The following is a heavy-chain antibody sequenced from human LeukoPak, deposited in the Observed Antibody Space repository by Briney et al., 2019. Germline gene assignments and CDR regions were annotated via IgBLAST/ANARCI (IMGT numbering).Heavy chain of an antibody. CDR2: INPNSGGT. V-gene: IGHV1-2*02. J-gene: IGHJ6*03. CDR1: GYTFTGYY. Sequence: ASVKVSCKASGYTFTGYYMHWVRQAPGQGLEWMGWINPNSGGTNYAQKFQGRVTMTRDTSISTAYMELSRLRSDDTAVYYCARVQRPTRDWLPKYYYYYYMDVWGKGTTVTISS. D-gene: IGHD3/OR15-3a*01. CDR3: ARVQRPTRDWLPKYYYYYYMDV.